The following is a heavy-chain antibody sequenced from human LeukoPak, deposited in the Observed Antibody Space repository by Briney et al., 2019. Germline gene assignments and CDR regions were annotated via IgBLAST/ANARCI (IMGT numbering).Heavy chain of an antibody. CDR2: IYYSGST. J-gene: IGHJ3*01. V-gene: IGHV4-31*03. CDR3: ARSRYYGANAADAFDV. D-gene: IGHD4-23*01. Sequence: PSETLSLTCTVSGGSVSSGGYYWSWIRQHPGKGLEWIGYIYYSGSTYYNPSLKSRVTISVDTSRNQFSLKLNSVTAADTAVYYCARSRYYGANAADAFDVWGQGTMVTVSS. CDR1: GGSVSSGGYY.